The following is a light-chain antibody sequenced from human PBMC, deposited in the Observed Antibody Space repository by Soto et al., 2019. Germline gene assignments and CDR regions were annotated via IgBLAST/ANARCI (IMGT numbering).Light chain of an antibody. Sequence: DIQMTHSLSCLCACVVGRFGSTWLASQIIGSYLDCCQHEPGKAPKVLIYAASSLQSGVPSRFSGSGSGTDFTLTISSLQPEDFATYYCQQSYSTPVAFGQGTRLEIK. CDR1: QIIGSY. CDR2: AAS. CDR3: QQSYSTPVA. J-gene: IGKJ5*01. V-gene: IGKV1-39*01.